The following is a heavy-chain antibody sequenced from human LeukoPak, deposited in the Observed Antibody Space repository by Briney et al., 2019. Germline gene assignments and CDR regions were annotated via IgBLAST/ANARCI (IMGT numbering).Heavy chain of an antibody. V-gene: IGHV2-5*01. CDR1: GFSLSTDGAG. CDR3: AHTGWATPANSFDT. D-gene: IGHD2-2*01. CDR2: IYWNDDE. J-gene: IGHJ4*02. Sequence: SGPALVKPPQTLTLTCAFSGFSLSTDGAGVGWIRQPPGKALEWIALIYWNDDERYSPSLRTRLFISKDISNNRVVLRLTNVDLVDTATYYCAHTGWATPANSFDTWGQGTLVTVSS.